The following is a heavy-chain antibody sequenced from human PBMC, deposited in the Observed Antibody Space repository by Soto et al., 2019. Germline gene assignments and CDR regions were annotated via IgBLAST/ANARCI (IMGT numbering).Heavy chain of an antibody. CDR3: AREYYDILTGYSTSYYYYHMDV. CDR2: TRNKANSYTT. CDR1: GFTFSDHY. Sequence: GGSLRLSCAASGFTFSDHYMDWVRQAPGKGLEWVGRTRNKANSYTTEYAASVKGRFTISRDDSKNSLYLQMNSLKTEDTAVYYCAREYYDILTGYSTSYYYYHMDVWGKGTTVTVSS. J-gene: IGHJ6*03. V-gene: IGHV3-72*01. D-gene: IGHD3-9*01.